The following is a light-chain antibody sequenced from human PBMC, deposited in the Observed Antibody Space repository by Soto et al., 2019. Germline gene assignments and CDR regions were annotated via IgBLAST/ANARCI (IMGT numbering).Light chain of an antibody. CDR2: AAS. J-gene: IGKJ1*01. CDR1: QSISSY. V-gene: IGKV1-39*01. CDR3: QQSYSTLQT. Sequence: DIQMTQSPSSLSASVGDRVTITCRASQSISSYLNWYQQKPGKAPKLLIYAASSLQSGDPSRFSGSGSGTDFTRPISSLQPEDFATYYCQQSYSTLQTFGQATKVEIK.